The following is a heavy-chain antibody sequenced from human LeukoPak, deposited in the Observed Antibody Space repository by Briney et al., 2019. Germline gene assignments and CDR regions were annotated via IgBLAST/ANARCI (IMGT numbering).Heavy chain of an antibody. CDR3: AKVGSTSWYLDY. Sequence: PGGSLRLSCAASGFTFSSYGMHWVRQAPGKGLEWVAVISYDGSNKYYADSVKGRFTISRDNSKNTLYLQMNSLRAEDTAVYYCAKVGSTSWYLDYWGQGILVTVSS. V-gene: IGHV3-30*18. J-gene: IGHJ4*02. CDR2: ISYDGSNK. D-gene: IGHD2-2*01. CDR1: GFTFSSYG.